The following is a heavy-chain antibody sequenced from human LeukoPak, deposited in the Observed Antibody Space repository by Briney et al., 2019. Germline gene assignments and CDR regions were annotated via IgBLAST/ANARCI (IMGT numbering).Heavy chain of an antibody. CDR2: IKSDGST. Sequence: GGSLRLSCAASGFTFSSYWMHWVRQIPGKGLVWVSRIKSDGSTIYADSVKGRFTISRDNARNTLYLQMNSLRVEDTAMYYCARAVTYFYGSVTYDWFDPWGQGTLVTVSS. CDR3: ARAVTYFYGSVTYDWFDP. J-gene: IGHJ5*02. D-gene: IGHD3-10*01. CDR1: GFTFSSYW. V-gene: IGHV3-74*01.